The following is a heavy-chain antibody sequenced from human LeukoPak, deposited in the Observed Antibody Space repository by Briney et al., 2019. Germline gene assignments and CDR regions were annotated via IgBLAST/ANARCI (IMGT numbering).Heavy chain of an antibody. CDR2: IYYSGST. CDR3: ARAYYYDSSGICYFDY. CDR1: GGSISSSSYY. J-gene: IGHJ4*02. Sequence: SETLSLTCTVSGGSISSSSYYWGWIRQPPGKGLEWIGSIYYSGSTYYNPSLKSRVTISVDTSRNQFSLKLSSVTAADTAVYYCARAYYYDSSGICYFDYWGQGTLVTVSS. D-gene: IGHD3-22*01. V-gene: IGHV4-39*07.